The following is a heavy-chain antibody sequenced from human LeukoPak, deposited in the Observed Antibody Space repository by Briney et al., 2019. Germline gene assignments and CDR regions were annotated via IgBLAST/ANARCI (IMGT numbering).Heavy chain of an antibody. Sequence: PGGSLRLSCAASGFTFSNYSMSWVRQAPGKGLEWVSSISCNNTYIYYADSVKGRFTISRDNAKNSLYLQMNSLRAEDTAVYYCAREQPERGYSYGTTDYWGQGTLVTVSS. V-gene: IGHV3-21*01. D-gene: IGHD5-18*01. CDR1: GFTFSNYS. CDR2: ISCNNTYI. CDR3: AREQPERGYSYGTTDY. J-gene: IGHJ4*02.